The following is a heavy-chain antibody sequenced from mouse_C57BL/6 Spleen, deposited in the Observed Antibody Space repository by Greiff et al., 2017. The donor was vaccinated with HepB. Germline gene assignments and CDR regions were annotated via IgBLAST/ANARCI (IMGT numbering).Heavy chain of an antibody. CDR3: ARGSTMITTFFDY. Sequence: VQLQQPGAELVRPGSSVKLSCKASGYTFTSYWMDWVKQRPGQGLEWIGNIYPSDSETHYNQKFKDKATLTVDKSSSTAYMQLSSLTSEDSAVYYCARGSTMITTFFDYWGQGTTLTVSS. D-gene: IGHD2-4*01. CDR1: GYTFTSYW. CDR2: IYPSDSET. J-gene: IGHJ2*01. V-gene: IGHV1-61*01.